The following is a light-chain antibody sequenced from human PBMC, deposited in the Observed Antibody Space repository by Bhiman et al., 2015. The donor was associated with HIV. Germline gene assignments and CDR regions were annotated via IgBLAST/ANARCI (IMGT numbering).Light chain of an antibody. Sequence: QSVLTQPPSVSGAPGQRVTISCTGTTSNIGAGFDVHWYQQLPGTAPKLLIYGNTKRPSGVPDRFSGSKTGTSASLVITGLQAEDEADYYCQSFDSSLTGPVFGSGTKVTVL. V-gene: IGLV1-40*01. J-gene: IGLJ1*01. CDR2: GNT. CDR3: QSFDSSLTGPV. CDR1: TSNIGAGFD.